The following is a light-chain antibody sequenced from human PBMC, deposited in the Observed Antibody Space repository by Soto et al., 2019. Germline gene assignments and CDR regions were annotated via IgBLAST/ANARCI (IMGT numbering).Light chain of an antibody. V-gene: IGKV3-15*01. CDR1: QSVSYN. Sequence: EIVMTQSPATLSVSPGETATLSCRASQSVSYNLAWNQQKPGQGPRLVIYGAFTRPTGIPARFSGSGAGTEFTLTISSLQSEDFAVYYCQQYKNWPPLTFGGGTKVEIK. CDR2: GAF. J-gene: IGKJ4*01. CDR3: QQYKNWPPLT.